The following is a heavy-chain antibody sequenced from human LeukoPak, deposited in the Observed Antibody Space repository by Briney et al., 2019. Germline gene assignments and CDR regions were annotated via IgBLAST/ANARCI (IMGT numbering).Heavy chain of an antibody. V-gene: IGHV4-59*11. J-gene: IGHJ6*02. Sequence: PSETLSLTCTVSGGSISSHYWSWIRQPPGKGLGWIGYIDYSGSTNYNPSLKSRVTISVDTSKNQFSPKLSSVTAADTAVYYCARVGDGYNLPYGMDVWGQGTTVTVSS. CDR2: IDYSGST. CDR3: ARVGDGYNLPYGMDV. CDR1: GGSISSHY. D-gene: IGHD5-24*01.